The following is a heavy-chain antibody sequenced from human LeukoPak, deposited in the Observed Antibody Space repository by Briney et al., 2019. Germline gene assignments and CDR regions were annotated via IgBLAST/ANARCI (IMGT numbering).Heavy chain of an antibody. D-gene: IGHD6-19*01. CDR2: IYPGDSDT. CDR3: ASSSYSSGWYGEVDY. Sequence: PGESLKISCKGSGYSFTSYWIGWVRPMPGKGLEWMGLIYPGDSDTRYSPSFQGQVTISADKSISTAYLQWSSLKASDTAMYYCASSSYSSGWYGEVDYWGQGTLVTVSS. J-gene: IGHJ4*02. V-gene: IGHV5-51*01. CDR1: GYSFTSYW.